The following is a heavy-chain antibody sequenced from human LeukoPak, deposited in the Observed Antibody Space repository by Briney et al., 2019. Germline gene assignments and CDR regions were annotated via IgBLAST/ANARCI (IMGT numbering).Heavy chain of an antibody. CDR3: ARRRITMIVAKKAPFDY. J-gene: IGHJ4*02. Sequence: SETLSLTCTVSGGSISSYYWSWIRQPPGKGLEWIGYIYYSGSTNYNPSLKSRVTISVDTSKNQFSLKLSSVTAADTAVYYCARRRITMIVAKKAPFDYWGQGTLVTVSS. CDR2: IYYSGST. V-gene: IGHV4-59*12. CDR1: GGSISSYY. D-gene: IGHD3-22*01.